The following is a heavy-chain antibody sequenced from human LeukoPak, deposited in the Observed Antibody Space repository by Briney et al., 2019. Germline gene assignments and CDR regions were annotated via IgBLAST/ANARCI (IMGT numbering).Heavy chain of an antibody. CDR3: ASGPLGLTIDY. Sequence: SETLSLTCAVYGGSFSGYYWSWIRQPPGKGLEWIGEINHSGSTYYNPSLKSRVTISVDRSKNQFSLKLSSVTAADTAVYYCASGPLGLTIDYWGQGTLVTVSS. CDR2: INHSGST. J-gene: IGHJ4*02. CDR1: GGSFSGYY. V-gene: IGHV4-34*01. D-gene: IGHD4/OR15-4a*01.